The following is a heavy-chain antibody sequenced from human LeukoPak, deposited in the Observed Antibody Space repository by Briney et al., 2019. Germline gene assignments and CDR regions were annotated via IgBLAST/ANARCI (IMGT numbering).Heavy chain of an antibody. CDR2: ISAYNGNT. Sequence: ASVKVSCKASGYTFTSYGISWVRQAPGQGLEWMGWISAYNGNTNYAQKLQGRVTMTTDTSTSTAYMELRSLRSEDTAVYYCARGGPAGDFIVVAPTNNAFDIWGQGTMVTVSS. CDR1: GYTFTSYG. D-gene: IGHD2-2*01. V-gene: IGHV1-18*01. CDR3: ARGGPAGDFIVVAPTNNAFDI. J-gene: IGHJ3*02.